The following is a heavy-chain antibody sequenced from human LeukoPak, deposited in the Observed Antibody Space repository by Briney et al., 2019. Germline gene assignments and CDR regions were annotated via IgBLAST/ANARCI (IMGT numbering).Heavy chain of an antibody. D-gene: IGHD5-18*01. J-gene: IGHJ3*02. CDR2: ISSSGSTI. Sequence: GGSLRLSCAASGFTFSSYSMNWVRQAPGKGLEWVSYISSSGSTIYYADSVKGRFTISRDNAKNSLYLQMNSLRAEDTAVYYCAREGSGYSYGPIADAFDIWGQGTMVTVSS. CDR3: AREGSGYSYGPIADAFDI. V-gene: IGHV3-48*04. CDR1: GFTFSSYS.